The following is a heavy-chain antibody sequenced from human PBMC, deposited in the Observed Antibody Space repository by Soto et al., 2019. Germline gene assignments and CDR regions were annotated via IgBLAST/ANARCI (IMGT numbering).Heavy chain of an antibody. D-gene: IGHD3-9*01. Sequence: GGSLRLSCAASGFTFSSYGMHWVRQAPGKGLEWVAVIWYDGSNKYYADSVKGRFTISRDNSKNTLYLQMNSLRAEDTAVYYCARDSNDILTKGWFDPWGQGTLVTVPQ. CDR1: GFTFSSYG. J-gene: IGHJ5*02. V-gene: IGHV3-33*01. CDR2: IWYDGSNK. CDR3: ARDSNDILTKGWFDP.